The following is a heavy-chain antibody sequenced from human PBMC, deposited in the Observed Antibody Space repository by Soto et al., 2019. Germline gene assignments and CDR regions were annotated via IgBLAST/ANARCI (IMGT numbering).Heavy chain of an antibody. CDR2: IYYSVST. D-gene: IGHD6-19*01. V-gene: IGHV4-61*01. CDR3: ASYSSGWYDVIY. Sequence: SETLSLTCTVSGGSVSSGSYYWSWIRQPPGKGLEWTGYIYYSVSTNYNPSLKSRVTISVDTSKNQFSLKVSSVTAADTAVYYCASYSSGWYDVIYWGQGTLVTVSS. CDR1: GGSVSSGSYY. J-gene: IGHJ4*02.